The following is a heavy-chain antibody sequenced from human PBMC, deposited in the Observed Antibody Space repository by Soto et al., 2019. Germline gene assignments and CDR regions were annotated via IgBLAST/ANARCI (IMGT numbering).Heavy chain of an antibody. CDR1: GGSISSSNW. J-gene: IGHJ5*02. CDR2: SYHSGST. V-gene: IGHV4-4*02. Sequence: SETLSLTCAVSGGSISSSNWWSWVRQPPGKGLEWIGESYHSGSTNYNPSLKSRVTISVDKSKNQFSLKLSSVTAADTAVYYCARDPRPGIAAAGIDHWGQGTLVTDSS. CDR3: ARDPRPGIAAAGIDH. D-gene: IGHD6-13*01.